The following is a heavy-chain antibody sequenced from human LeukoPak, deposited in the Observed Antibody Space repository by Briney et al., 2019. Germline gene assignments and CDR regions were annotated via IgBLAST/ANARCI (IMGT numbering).Heavy chain of an antibody. CDR1: GSSISNYY. Sequence: SETLSLTCTVSGSSISNYYWGWIRQAPGKGLEWIGSIYYSGNTYYNSSLKSRVTISVDTSKNQFSLKLSSVTAADTAVYYCARYDSSGRTFDYWGQGTLVTVSS. J-gene: IGHJ4*02. CDR3: ARYDSSGRTFDY. D-gene: IGHD3-22*01. V-gene: IGHV4-39*07. CDR2: IYYSGNT.